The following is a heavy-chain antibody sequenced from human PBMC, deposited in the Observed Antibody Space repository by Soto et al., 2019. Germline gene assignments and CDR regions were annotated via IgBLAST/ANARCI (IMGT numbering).Heavy chain of an antibody. Sequence: ASVKVSCKASGYTFTSYGISWVRQAPGPGLEWMGWISAYNGNTNYAQKLQGRVTMTTDTSTSTAYMELRSLRSDDTAVYYCARGGVLWFGNDNWFDPWGQGTLVTVSS. CDR3: ARGGVLWFGNDNWFDP. V-gene: IGHV1-18*01. CDR1: GYTFTSYG. J-gene: IGHJ5*02. CDR2: ISAYNGNT. D-gene: IGHD3-10*01.